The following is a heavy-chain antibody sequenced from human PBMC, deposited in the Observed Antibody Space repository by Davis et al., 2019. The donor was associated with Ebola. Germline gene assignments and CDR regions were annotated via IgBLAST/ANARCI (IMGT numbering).Heavy chain of an antibody. CDR3: ARDSWKTAAGNFDY. J-gene: IGHJ4*02. CDR2: IIPIFGTA. Sequence: SVKVSCKASGGTFSSYAISWVRQAPGQGLEWMGGIIPIFGTANYAQKFQGRVTITADESTSTAYMELNSLRSEDTAVYYCARDSWKTAAGNFDYWGQGTLVTVSS. V-gene: IGHV1-69*13. CDR1: GGTFSSYA. D-gene: IGHD6-13*01.